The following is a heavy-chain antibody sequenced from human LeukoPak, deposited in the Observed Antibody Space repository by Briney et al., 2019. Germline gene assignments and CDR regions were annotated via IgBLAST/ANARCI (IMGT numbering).Heavy chain of an antibody. CDR2: IYYSGST. Sequence: KPSETVSLTCTVSGGSTSSYYWSWIRQPPGKGLEWIGYIYYSGSTNYNPSLKSRVTISVDTSKNQFSLKLSSVTAADTAVYYCARDSVAVEYIDAFDIWGQGTMVTVSS. CDR3: ARDSVAVEYIDAFDI. V-gene: IGHV4-59*01. J-gene: IGHJ3*02. CDR1: GGSTSSYY. D-gene: IGHD6-19*01.